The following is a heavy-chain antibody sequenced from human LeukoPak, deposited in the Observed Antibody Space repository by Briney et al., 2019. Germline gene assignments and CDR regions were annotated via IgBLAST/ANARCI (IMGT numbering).Heavy chain of an antibody. Sequence: SETLSLTCTVSGYSINSGYFWGWVRQPPGKGPEWIGSIFRTGDVYYNPSLRSRVTLSIDTSRNQVSLKVTSVTAADTALYYCARVVASTSIDSWGQGILVTVSS. CDR3: ARVVASTSIDS. J-gene: IGHJ4*02. CDR1: GYSINSGYF. V-gene: IGHV4-38-2*02. D-gene: IGHD2-15*01. CDR2: IFRTGDV.